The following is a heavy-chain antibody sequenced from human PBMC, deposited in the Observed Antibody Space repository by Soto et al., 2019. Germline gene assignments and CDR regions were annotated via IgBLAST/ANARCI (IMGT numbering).Heavy chain of an antibody. CDR1: GYTFTSYG. V-gene: IGHV1-18*01. CDR3: ASDVSAAGRPYYFDY. CDR2: ISAYNGNT. D-gene: IGHD6-13*01. J-gene: IGHJ4*02. Sequence: ASVKVSCKASGYTFTSYGISWVRQAPGQGLEWMGWISAYNGNTNYAQKLQGRVTMTTDTSTSTAYMELRSLRSDDTAVYYCASDVSAAGRPYYFDYWGQGTLVTVSS.